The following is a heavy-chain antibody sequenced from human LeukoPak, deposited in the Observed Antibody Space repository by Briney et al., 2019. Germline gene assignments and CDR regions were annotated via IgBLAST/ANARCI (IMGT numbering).Heavy chain of an antibody. CDR2: MNPNSGNT. D-gene: IGHD5-12*01. CDR1: GYTFTSYG. J-gene: IGHJ4*02. V-gene: IGHV1-8*01. Sequence: ASVEVSCKASGYTFTSYGINWVRQATGQGLEWMGWMNPNSGNTGYAQKFQSRVTMTRNTSISTAYMELSSLRSEDTAVYYCARGEYSGYDIPIDYWGQGTLVTVSS. CDR3: ARGEYSGYDIPIDY.